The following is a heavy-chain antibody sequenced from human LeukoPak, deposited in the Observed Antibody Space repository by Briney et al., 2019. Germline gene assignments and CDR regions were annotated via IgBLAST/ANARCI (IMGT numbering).Heavy chain of an antibody. CDR1: GFTISDYY. D-gene: IGHD3-22*01. Sequence: TAGGSLRLSCAASGFTISDYYMSWIRQAPGKGLEWVSYISSSGSTIYYADSVKGRFTISRDNAKNSLYLQMNSLRAEDTAVYYCARSGSYYSPIDYWGQGTLVTVSS. CDR2: ISSSGSTI. V-gene: IGHV3-11*04. CDR3: ARSGSYYSPIDY. J-gene: IGHJ4*02.